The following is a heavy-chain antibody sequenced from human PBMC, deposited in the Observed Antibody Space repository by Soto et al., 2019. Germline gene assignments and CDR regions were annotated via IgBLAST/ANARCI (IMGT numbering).Heavy chain of an antibody. Sequence: GGSQRLPCAASGFNFSNAWINWVRQAPGKGLEWVGRIKSKTDGGTTDYAAPVKGRFTISRDDSKNTLYLQMNSLKTEATAVYYCTTDPITRYYDFCSGYSLVMDVWGQGTTVTVYS. CDR2: IKSKTDGGTT. CDR1: GFNFSNAW. CDR3: TTDPITRYYDFCSGYSLVMDV. V-gene: IGHV3-15*07. D-gene: IGHD3-3*01. J-gene: IGHJ6*02.